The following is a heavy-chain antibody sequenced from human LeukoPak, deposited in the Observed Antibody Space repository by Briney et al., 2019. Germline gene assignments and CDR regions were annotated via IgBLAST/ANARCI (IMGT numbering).Heavy chain of an antibody. CDR3: ARAGGITMIVVLREDAFDI. CDR1: GGSFSGYY. D-gene: IGHD3-22*01. J-gene: IGHJ3*02. CDR2: INHSGST. Sequence: PSETLSLTCAVYGGSFSGYYWSWIRQPPGKGLEWIGEINHSGSTNYNPSLKSRVTISVDTSRNQFSLKLSSVTAADTAVYYCARAGGITMIVVLREDAFDIWGQGTMVTVSS. V-gene: IGHV4-34*01.